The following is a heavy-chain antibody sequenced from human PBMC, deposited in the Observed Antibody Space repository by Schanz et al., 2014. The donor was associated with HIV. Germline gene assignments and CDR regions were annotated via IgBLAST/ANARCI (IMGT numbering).Heavy chain of an antibody. V-gene: IGHV1-8*01. CDR3: ARGAAEMATMTPWRY. Sequence: QVQLVQSGAEVREPGASVKVSCKASGYTFNTYDINWVRQAPGQGLEWMGWMNPNRGNAGFAQKLQGRVTMTTDTSTSTAYMDLRSLRSDDTAVYYCARGAAEMATMTPWRYWGQGTLVTVSS. D-gene: IGHD5-12*01. CDR1: GYTFNTYD. CDR2: MNPNRGNA. J-gene: IGHJ4*02.